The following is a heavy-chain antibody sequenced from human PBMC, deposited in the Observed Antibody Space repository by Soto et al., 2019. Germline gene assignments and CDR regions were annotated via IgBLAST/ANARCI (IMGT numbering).Heavy chain of an antibody. CDR2: INAGNGKT. Sequence: QVQLVQSGAEVKKPGASVKGSCKASGYTFTSDAIHWVCQAPGQSLEWMGWINAGNGKTEYSQKFQGRVTITRDTSASTAYMELSSLRSEDTAVYYCARNTLRFDYWGQGTLVTVSS. CDR3: ARNTLRFDY. J-gene: IGHJ4*02. CDR1: GYTFTSDA. V-gene: IGHV1-3*01. D-gene: IGHD4-17*01.